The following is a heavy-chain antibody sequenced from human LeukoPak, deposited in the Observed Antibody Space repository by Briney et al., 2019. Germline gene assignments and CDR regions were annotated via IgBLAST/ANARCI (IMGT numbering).Heavy chain of an antibody. D-gene: IGHD1-7*01. Sequence: VASVKVSCKASGYPFTKYYIHWVRQAPGHWLQWMGWLNPNTGGTRYARSFEGRVTMTRDTSIDTAYMDLSGLTSDDTATYYCAKSSVGTTVFWWFDAWGQGTVVTVSS. CDR1: GYPFTKYY. CDR3: AKSSVGTTVFWWFDA. V-gene: IGHV1-2*02. J-gene: IGHJ5*02. CDR2: LNPNTGGT.